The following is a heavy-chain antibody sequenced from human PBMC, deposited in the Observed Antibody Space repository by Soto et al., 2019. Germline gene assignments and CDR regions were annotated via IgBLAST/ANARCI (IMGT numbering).Heavy chain of an antibody. J-gene: IGHJ2*01. D-gene: IGHD2-15*01. CDR2: IYYSEGT. V-gene: IGHV4-59*01. CDR1: GGSISSYY. Sequence: QVQLQESGPGLVKPSETLSLTCTVSGGSISSYYWSWIRQPPGKGLEWIGYIYYSEGTNYNPALKSRVTISVDTSKNQFSLKLTSVTAAETAVYYCAREGGSYCGGCSCYRYWYFDLWGRGTLVTVSS. CDR3: AREGGSYCGGCSCYRYWYFDL.